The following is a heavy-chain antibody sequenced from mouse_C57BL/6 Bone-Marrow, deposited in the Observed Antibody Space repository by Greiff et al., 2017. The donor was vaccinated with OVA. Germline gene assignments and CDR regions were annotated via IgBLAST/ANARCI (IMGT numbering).Heavy chain of an antibody. D-gene: IGHD1-1*01. CDR1: GFTFSSYA. CDR3: VRESAIITRYFDV. CDR2: ISDGGSYT. J-gene: IGHJ1*03. Sequence: EVQLVESGGGLVKPGGSLKLSCAASGFTFSSYAMSWVRQTPEKRLEWVATISDGGSYTYYPDNVKGRFTISRDNAKNNLYLQMSHLKSEDTAMYYCVRESAIITRYFDVWGTGTTVTVSS. V-gene: IGHV5-4*01.